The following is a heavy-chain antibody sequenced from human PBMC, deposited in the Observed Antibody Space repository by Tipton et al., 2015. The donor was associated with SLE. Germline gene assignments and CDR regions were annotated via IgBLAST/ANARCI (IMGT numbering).Heavy chain of an antibody. D-gene: IGHD3-22*01. J-gene: IGHJ4*02. V-gene: IGHV4-61*05. CDR2: IYYSGST. CDR1: GGSISSSSYY. CDR3: ARRLSSGHYFDY. Sequence: TLSLTCTVSGGSISSSSYYWSWIRQPPGKGLEWIGYIYYSGSTNYNPSLKSRVTISVDTSKNQFSLKLGSVTAADTAVYYCARRLSSGHYFDYWGQGTLVTVSS.